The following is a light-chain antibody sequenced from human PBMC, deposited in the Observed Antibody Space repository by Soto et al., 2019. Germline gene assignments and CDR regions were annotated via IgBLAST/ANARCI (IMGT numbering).Light chain of an antibody. V-gene: IGKV1D-13*01. Sequence: AILLTQSPSSLSASVGDRVTITCRASQGISSALAWYQQKPGKAPKLLIYDASSLESGVPSRFSGSGSGTDFTLTISSLQPEDFATYYCQQFNNYEITFGQGTRLEIK. CDR1: QGISSA. J-gene: IGKJ5*01. CDR3: QQFNNYEIT. CDR2: DAS.